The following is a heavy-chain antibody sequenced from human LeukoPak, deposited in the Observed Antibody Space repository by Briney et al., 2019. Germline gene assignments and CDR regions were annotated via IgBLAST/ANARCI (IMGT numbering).Heavy chain of an antibody. CDR3: ARVGGIAAAGWFDP. J-gene: IGHJ5*02. Sequence: GSSVKVSCKASGGTFSSYAISWVRQAPGQGLEWMGGIIPIFGTANYAQKFQGRVTITADESTSTAYMELSSLRSEDTAVYYCARVGGIAAAGWFDPWGQGTLVTVSS. D-gene: IGHD6-13*01. V-gene: IGHV1-69*01. CDR2: IIPIFGTA. CDR1: GGTFSSYA.